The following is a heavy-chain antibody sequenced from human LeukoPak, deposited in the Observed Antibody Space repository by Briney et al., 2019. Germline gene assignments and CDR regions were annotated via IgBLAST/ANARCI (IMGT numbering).Heavy chain of an antibody. Sequence: GSVKVSCKASGYTFIGYYMHWVRQAPGQGLEWMGWINPNSGGTNYAQKFQGRVTMTRDTSISTAYMELSRLRSDDTAVYYCARVGRSYGSGSPDYWGQGTLVTVSS. J-gene: IGHJ4*02. CDR1: GYTFIGYY. D-gene: IGHD3-10*01. CDR2: INPNSGGT. V-gene: IGHV1-2*02. CDR3: ARVGRSYGSGSPDY.